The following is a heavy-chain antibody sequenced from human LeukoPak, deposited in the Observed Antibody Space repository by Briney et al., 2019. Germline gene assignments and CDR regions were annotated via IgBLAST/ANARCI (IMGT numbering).Heavy chain of an antibody. Sequence: ASVKVSCKASGYTFTSYGISWVRQAPGQGLEWMGWISAYNGNTNYAQRLQGRVTMTTDTSTSTAYMELRSLRSDDTAVYYCARVRGDYGSGSRDDDYWGQGTLVTVSS. CDR3: ARVRGDYGSGSRDDDY. D-gene: IGHD3-10*01. CDR2: ISAYNGNT. J-gene: IGHJ4*02. CDR1: GYTFTSYG. V-gene: IGHV1-18*01.